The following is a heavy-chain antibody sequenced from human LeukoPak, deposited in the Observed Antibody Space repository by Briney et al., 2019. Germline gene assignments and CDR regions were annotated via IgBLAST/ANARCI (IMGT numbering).Heavy chain of an antibody. J-gene: IGHJ4*02. V-gene: IGHV4-39*07. Sequence: SSETLSLTCTVSGGSISSSSYYWGWIRQPPGKGLEWIGSIYYSGSTYYNPSLKSRVTISVDTSKNQFSLKLSSVTAADTAVYHCAGYRFYYFDYWGQGTLVTVSS. CDR2: IYYSGST. D-gene: IGHD6-13*01. CDR3: AGYRFYYFDY. CDR1: GGSISSSSYY.